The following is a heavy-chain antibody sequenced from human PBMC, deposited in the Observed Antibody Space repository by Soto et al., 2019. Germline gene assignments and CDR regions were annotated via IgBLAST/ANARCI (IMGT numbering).Heavy chain of an antibody. D-gene: IGHD3-9*01. CDR1: GVSISSYY. J-gene: IGHJ4*02. V-gene: IGHV4-59*01. CDR3: ARGRAGYPH. Sequence: PSETLSLTCTVSGVSISSYYWSWIRQPPGKGLEWIGYIYYSGSTNYNPSLKSRVTISVDTSKNQFSLKVSSVTAADTAVYYCARGRAGYPHWGQGTLVTVSS. CDR2: IYYSGST.